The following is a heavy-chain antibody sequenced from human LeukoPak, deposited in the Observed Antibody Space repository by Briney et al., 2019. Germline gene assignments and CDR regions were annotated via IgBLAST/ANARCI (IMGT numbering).Heavy chain of an antibody. CDR1: GYTFTGYY. CDR2: INPNSGGT. V-gene: IGHV1-2*02. Sequence: ASVKVSCKASGYTFTGYYMHWVRQAPGQGLEWMGWINPNSGGTNYAQKFQGRVTMTRDTSISTAYMELSRLRSDGTAVYYCARDPHPKGWFGDDYWGQGTLVTVSS. CDR3: ARDPHPKGWFGDDY. J-gene: IGHJ4*02. D-gene: IGHD3-10*01.